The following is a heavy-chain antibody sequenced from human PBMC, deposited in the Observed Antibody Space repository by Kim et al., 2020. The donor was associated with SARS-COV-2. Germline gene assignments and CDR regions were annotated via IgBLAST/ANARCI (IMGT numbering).Heavy chain of an antibody. V-gene: IGHV4-4*02. CDR1: GGSISSSNW. CDR2: IYHSGST. D-gene: IGHD1-26*01. Sequence: SETLSLTCAVSGGSISSSNWWSWVRQPPGKGLEWIGEIYHSGSTNYNPSLKSRVTISVDKSKNQFSLKLSSVTAADTAVYYCARDPHMGGSTTAFDIWGQGTMVTVSS. CDR3: ARDPHMGGSTTAFDI. J-gene: IGHJ3*02.